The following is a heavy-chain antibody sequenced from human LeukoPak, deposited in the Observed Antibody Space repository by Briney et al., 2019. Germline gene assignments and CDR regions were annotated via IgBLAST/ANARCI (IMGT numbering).Heavy chain of an antibody. Sequence: GGSLRLSCAASGFTFSRYSMNWVRQAPGKGLEWVSSISSSGYYIYYADSLKGRFTISRDNAKNSLYLQMNSLRAEDTALYYCAKGNSASGNYRPFDYWGQGTLVIVSS. CDR3: AKGNSASGNYRPFDY. D-gene: IGHD3-10*01. V-gene: IGHV3-21*04. J-gene: IGHJ4*02. CDR1: GFTFSRYS. CDR2: ISSSGYYI.